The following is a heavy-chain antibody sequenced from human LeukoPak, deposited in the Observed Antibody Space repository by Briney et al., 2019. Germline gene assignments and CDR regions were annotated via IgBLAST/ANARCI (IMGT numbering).Heavy chain of an antibody. D-gene: IGHD2-2*01. CDR3: ARSPRLGPMI. J-gene: IGHJ3*02. CDR2: ICYTGST. V-gene: IGHV4-59*11. CDR1: GGSINSHY. Sequence: PSGTLSLTCSVSGGSINSHYWNWIRQTPEKGLEWIGYICYTGSTNYNPSPKSRVTISVDRSKNQVSLKLSSVTAADTAVYYCARSPRLGPMIWGQGTMVTVSS.